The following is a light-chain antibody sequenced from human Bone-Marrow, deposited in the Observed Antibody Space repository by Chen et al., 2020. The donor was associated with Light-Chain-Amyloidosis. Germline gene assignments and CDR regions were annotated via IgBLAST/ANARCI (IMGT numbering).Light chain of an antibody. J-gene: IGLJ2*01. CDR1: SSDVGGYNY. V-gene: IGLV2-14*03. CDR2: DVS. CDR3: ASYTISSTLI. Sequence: QSALTQPASVSGSPGQSITISCTGTSSDVGGYNYVSWYQKHPDKAPKLLIYDVSYRPSGVSNRFSASKSGKTASLTISGLQAEDEADYYCASYTISSTLIFGGGTKLTVL.